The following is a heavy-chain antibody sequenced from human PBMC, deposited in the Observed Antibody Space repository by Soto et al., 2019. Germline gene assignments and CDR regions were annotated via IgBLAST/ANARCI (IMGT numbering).Heavy chain of an antibody. CDR1: GYTFTSYD. D-gene: IGHD3-9*01. J-gene: IGHJ3*02. CDR2: MNPNSGNT. Sequence: GASVKVSCKASGYTFTSYDINWVRQATGQGLEWMGWMNPNSGNTGYAQKFQGRVTMTRNTSISTAYVELSSLRSEDTAVYYCASTSVLRYFEVAFDIWGQGTMVTVSS. V-gene: IGHV1-8*01. CDR3: ASTSVLRYFEVAFDI.